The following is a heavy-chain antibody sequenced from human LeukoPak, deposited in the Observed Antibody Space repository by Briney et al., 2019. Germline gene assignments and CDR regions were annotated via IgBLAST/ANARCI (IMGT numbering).Heavy chain of an antibody. CDR1: GGSISSGDYY. V-gene: IGHV4-30-4*01. J-gene: IGHJ5*02. CDR3: ARPYYYDSRIDP. D-gene: IGHD3-22*01. CDR2: MYYSGST. Sequence: SETLSLTCTVSGGSISSGDYYWSWIRQPPGKGLEWIGYMYYSGSTYYDPSLKSRVTISIDTSKNQFSLKLSSVTAADTAVYYCARPYYYDSRIDPWGQGTLVTVSS.